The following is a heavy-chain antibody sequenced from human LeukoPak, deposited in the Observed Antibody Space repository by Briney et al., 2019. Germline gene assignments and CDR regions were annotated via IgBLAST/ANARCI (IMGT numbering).Heavy chain of an antibody. Sequence: PGGSLRLSCAASGFTFSTSWMSWVRQAPGKGLEWVANIKTDGSLEYYVDSVKGRFTISRDNAENSLYLQMNSLRPEDTAVCYCAKGGPGIAVAGSKTAFDIWGXGTMVTVSS. V-gene: IGHV3-7*01. CDR2: IKTDGSLE. CDR1: GFTFSTSW. CDR3: AKGGPGIAVAGSKTAFDI. J-gene: IGHJ3*02. D-gene: IGHD6-19*01.